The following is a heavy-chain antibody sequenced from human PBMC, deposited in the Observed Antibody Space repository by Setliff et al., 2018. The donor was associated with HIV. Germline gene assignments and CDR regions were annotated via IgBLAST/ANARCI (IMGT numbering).Heavy chain of an antibody. V-gene: IGHV1-2*02. Sequence: ASVTVSCKASGYTFTGYYMHWVRQAPGQGLEWMGWINPNTGGTNFAQTFQGRVTMTRDTSISTAYMELSRLRSDDTAVYYCGRDPFWSGYDAFDIWGQGTMVTVSS. CDR3: GRDPFWSGYDAFDI. CDR2: INPNTGGT. J-gene: IGHJ3*02. CDR1: GYTFTGYY. D-gene: IGHD3-3*01.